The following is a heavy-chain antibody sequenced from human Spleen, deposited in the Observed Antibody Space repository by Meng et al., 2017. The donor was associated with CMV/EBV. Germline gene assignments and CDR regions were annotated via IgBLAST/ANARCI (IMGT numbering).Heavy chain of an antibody. J-gene: IGHJ6*02. CDR2: IIPILGIA. CDR1: GYTFTSYG. V-gene: IGHV1-69*10. D-gene: IGHD2-2*01. Sequence: SVKVSCKASGYTFTSYGISWVRQAPGQGLEWMGGIIPILGIANYAQKFQGRVTITADKSTSTAYMELSSLRSEDTAVYYCARGTQLYCSSTSCLGGYYYYYGMDVWGQGTTVTVSS. CDR3: ARGTQLYCSSTSCLGGYYYYYGMDV.